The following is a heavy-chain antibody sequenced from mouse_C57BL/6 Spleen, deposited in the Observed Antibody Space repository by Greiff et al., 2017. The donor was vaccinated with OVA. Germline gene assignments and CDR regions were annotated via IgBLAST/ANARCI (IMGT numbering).Heavy chain of an antibody. D-gene: IGHD1-1*01. Sequence: VQLQESGAELVRPGSSVKLSCKASGYTFTSYWMDWVKQRPGQGLEWIGNIYPSDSETHYNQKFKDKATLTVDKSSSTAYMQLSSLTSEDSAVYYCARGNYGSSFFAYWGQGTLVTVSA. J-gene: IGHJ3*01. CDR2: IYPSDSET. CDR1: GYTFTSYW. V-gene: IGHV1-61*01. CDR3: ARGNYGSSFFAY.